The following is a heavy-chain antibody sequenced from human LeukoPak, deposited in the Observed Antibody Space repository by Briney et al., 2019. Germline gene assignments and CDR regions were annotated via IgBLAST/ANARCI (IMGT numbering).Heavy chain of an antibody. V-gene: IGHV1-2*06. D-gene: IGHD2-15*01. CDR3: AREGPRGGYCDGGSCPERKYAFDI. J-gene: IGHJ3*02. CDR1: GYTFTGYY. CDR2: INPNSGGP. Sequence: ASVKVSCKASGYTFTGYYMHWVRQAPGQGLEWMGRINPNSGGPNYAQKFQGRVTMTRDTSISTAYMELSRLRSDDTAFYYCAREGPRGGYCDGGSCPERKYAFDIWGQGTMVTVSS.